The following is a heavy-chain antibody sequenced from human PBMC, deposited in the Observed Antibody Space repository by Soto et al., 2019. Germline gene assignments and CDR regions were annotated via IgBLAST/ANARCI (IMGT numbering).Heavy chain of an antibody. D-gene: IGHD6-13*01. CDR2: INHSGST. CDR1: GGSFSGYY. CDR3: ARGRVAAAV. Sequence: SETLSLTCAVYGGSFSGYYWSWIRQPPGKGLEWIGEINHSGSTNYNPSLKSRVTISVDTSKNQFSLKLSSVTAADTAVYYCARGRVAAAVWGQGTLVTVSS. V-gene: IGHV4-34*01. J-gene: IGHJ4*02.